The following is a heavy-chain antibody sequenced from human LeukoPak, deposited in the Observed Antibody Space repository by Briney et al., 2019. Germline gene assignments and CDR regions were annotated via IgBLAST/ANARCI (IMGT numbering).Heavy chain of an antibody. CDR1: GSTFDDYA. CDR2: ISWNSGSI. Sequence: PGGSLRLSCAASGSTFDDYAMHWVRQAPGKGLEWVSGISWNSGSIGYADSVKGRFTISRDNAKNSLYLQMNSLRAEDTALYYCAKGQVDVAAAGPFDYWGQGTLVTVSS. J-gene: IGHJ4*02. CDR3: AKGQVDVAAAGPFDY. D-gene: IGHD6-13*01. V-gene: IGHV3-9*01.